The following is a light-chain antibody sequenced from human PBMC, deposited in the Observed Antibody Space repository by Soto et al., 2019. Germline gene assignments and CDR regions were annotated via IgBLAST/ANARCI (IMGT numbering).Light chain of an antibody. V-gene: IGKV1-33*01. CDR3: QKSDHLPL. CDR1: QDIGNS. CDR2: DAY. Sequence: DIQMTQSPPSLSASVGDGVTITCQASQDIGNSLNWYQHKPGKAPKLVIYDAYNLETGVPSTFSGSGYGTDFTFTISSLRPEDIATYYCQKSDHLPLFGPGTKVDIK. J-gene: IGKJ3*01.